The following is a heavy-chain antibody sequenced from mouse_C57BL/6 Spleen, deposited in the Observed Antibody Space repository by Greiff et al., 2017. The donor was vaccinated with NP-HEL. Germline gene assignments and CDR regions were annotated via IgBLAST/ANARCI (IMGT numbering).Heavy chain of an antibody. V-gene: IGHV1-26*01. J-gene: IGHJ2*01. CDR2: INPNNGGT. CDR3: ARANWSFDD. Sequence: EVQLQESGPELVKPGASVKISCKASGYTFTDYYMNWVKQSHGKSLEWIGDINPNNGGTSYNQKFKGKATLTVDNSSSTAYMELRSLTSEDSAVYYSARANWSFDDWGQGTTLTVSA. CDR1: GYTFTDYY. D-gene: IGHD4-1*01.